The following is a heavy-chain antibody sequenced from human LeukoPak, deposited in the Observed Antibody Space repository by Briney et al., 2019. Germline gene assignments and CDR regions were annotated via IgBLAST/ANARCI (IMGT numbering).Heavy chain of an antibody. J-gene: IGHJ4*02. CDR3: ARKFWSGYYTGLFDY. CDR1: GGSFSGYY. CDR2: INHSGST. Sequence: SETLSLTCAVYGGSFSGYYWSWIRQPPGKGLEWIGEINHSGSTNYNPSLKSRVTISVDTSKNQFSLKLSSVTAADTAVYYCARKFWSGYYTGLFDYWGQGTLVTVSS. V-gene: IGHV4-34*01. D-gene: IGHD3-3*01.